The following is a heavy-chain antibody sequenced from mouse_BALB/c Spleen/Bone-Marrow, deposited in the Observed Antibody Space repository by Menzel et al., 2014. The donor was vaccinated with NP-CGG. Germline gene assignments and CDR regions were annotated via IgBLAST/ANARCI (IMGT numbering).Heavy chain of an antibody. Sequence: EVKLMESGGGLVQPGGSRKLSCAASGFTFSSFGMHWVRQAPEKGLEWVAYINSGSSTIYYADTVKGRFTISRDNPKNTLFPQMTSLRSEDTAMYYCARRYYGSSFSYFDYWGQGTTLTVSS. CDR2: INSGSSTI. V-gene: IGHV5-17*02. D-gene: IGHD1-1*01. CDR1: GFTFSSFG. CDR3: ARRYYGSSFSYFDY. J-gene: IGHJ2*01.